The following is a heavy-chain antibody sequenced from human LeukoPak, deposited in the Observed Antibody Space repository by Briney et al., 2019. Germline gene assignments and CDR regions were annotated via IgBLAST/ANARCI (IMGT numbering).Heavy chain of an antibody. CDR2: IIPIFGTA. Sequence: SVKVSCKASGGTFNTYPINWVRQAPGQGLEWMGGIIPIFGTANYAQKFQGRVTLSADESASTAYMELSSLRSEDTAVYYCARGIGYTIDYWGQGTLVTVSS. V-gene: IGHV1-69*13. CDR3: ARGIGYTIDY. D-gene: IGHD3-3*01. J-gene: IGHJ4*02. CDR1: GGTFNTYP.